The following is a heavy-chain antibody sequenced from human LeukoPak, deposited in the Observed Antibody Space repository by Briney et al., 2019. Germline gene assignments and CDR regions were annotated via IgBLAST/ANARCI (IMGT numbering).Heavy chain of an antibody. CDR3: ASPTARYSGYDWDYFDY. D-gene: IGHD5-12*01. Sequence: GGSLRLSCAASGFTFSSNAMHWVRQAPGKGLEWVAFIRYDGSNKYYAASVKGRFTISRDNSNNTLYLQMNSLRVEDTAVYYCASPTARYSGYDWDYFDYWGQGALVTVSS. CDR2: IRYDGSNK. J-gene: IGHJ4*02. CDR1: GFTFSSNA. V-gene: IGHV3-30*02.